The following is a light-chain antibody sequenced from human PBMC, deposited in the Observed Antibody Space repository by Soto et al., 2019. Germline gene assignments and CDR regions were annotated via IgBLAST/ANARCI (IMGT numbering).Light chain of an antibody. V-gene: IGKV4-1*01. Sequence: DIVMTQYPDSLDISLGERATINCKSSQSILYSSTNKNYLAWYQQKPGQPPKLLIYWASTRESGVPDRFRGSGSGTDFTLTISSLQAEDVAVYFCQQYYTTPRTFGQGTKVAI. CDR2: WAS. CDR3: QQYYTTPRT. J-gene: IGKJ1*01. CDR1: QSILYSSTNKNY.